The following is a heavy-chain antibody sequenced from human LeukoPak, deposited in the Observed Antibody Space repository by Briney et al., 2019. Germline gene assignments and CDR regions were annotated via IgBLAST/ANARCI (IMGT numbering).Heavy chain of an antibody. J-gene: IGHJ2*01. V-gene: IGHV1-69*01. D-gene: IGHD2-2*01. CDR1: GGTFSSYA. CDR2: IIPIFGTA. CDR3: ARVNVVVPAAMRGWYFDL. Sequence: ASVTVSCKASGGTFSSYAISWVRQAPGQGLEWMGGIIPIFGTANYAQKFRGRVTITADESTSTAYMELSSLRSEDTAVYYCARVNVVVPAAMRGWYFDLWGRGTLVTVSS.